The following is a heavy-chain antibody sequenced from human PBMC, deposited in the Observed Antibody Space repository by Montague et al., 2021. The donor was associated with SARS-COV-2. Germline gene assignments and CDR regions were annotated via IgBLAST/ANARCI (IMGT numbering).Heavy chain of an antibody. CDR2: VDYSGNT. D-gene: IGHD5-18*01. CDR3: ARREYSYGWGD. CDR1: GGPISGSSDY. Sequence: SDTLSLTCTVTGGPISGSSDYWGWIRQSPGKGLEWIASVDYSGNTYYSPSLKSRLTISVDTSKNQFSLKLNSVTAVDTALYYCARREYSYGWGDWGQGTLVTVSS. V-gene: IGHV4-39*01. J-gene: IGHJ4*02.